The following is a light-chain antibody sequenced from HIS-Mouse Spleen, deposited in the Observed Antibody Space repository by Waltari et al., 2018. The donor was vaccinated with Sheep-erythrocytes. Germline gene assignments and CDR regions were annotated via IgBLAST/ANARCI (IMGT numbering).Light chain of an antibody. CDR1: QDISNY. CDR2: DAS. J-gene: IGKJ4*01. CDR3: QQYDNLLT. V-gene: IGKV1-33*01. Sequence: DIQMTQSPSSLSASVGDRVTITCQASQDISNYLNWYQQKPGKAPKLLIYDASNLELGVPSRFSGSGSGTEFTFTISSLQPEDIATYYCQQYDNLLTFGGGTKVEIK.